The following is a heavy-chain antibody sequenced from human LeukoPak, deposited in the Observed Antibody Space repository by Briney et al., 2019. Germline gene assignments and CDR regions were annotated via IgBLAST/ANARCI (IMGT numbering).Heavy chain of an antibody. CDR3: ARDLWASSPNYFDY. V-gene: IGHV1-18*01. Sequence: ASVTVSCKASGYTFTSYGISWVRQAPGQGLEWMGWISAYNGNTNYAQKLQGRVTMTTDTSASTAYMELRSLRSDDTAVYYCARDLWASSPNYFDYWGQGTLVTVSS. CDR2: ISAYNGNT. CDR1: GYTFTSYG. D-gene: IGHD6-13*01. J-gene: IGHJ4*02.